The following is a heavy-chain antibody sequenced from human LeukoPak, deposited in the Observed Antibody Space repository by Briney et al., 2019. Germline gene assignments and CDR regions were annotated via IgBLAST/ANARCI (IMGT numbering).Heavy chain of an antibody. CDR2: ISGSGGST. CDR1: GFTFSSYA. Sequence: TGGSLRLSCAASGFTFSSYAMSWVRQAPGKGLEWVSAISGSGGSTYYADSVKGRFTISRDNSKNTLYLQMNSLRAEDTAVYYCAKAPSGSYSFDPWGQGTLVTVSS. D-gene: IGHD1-26*01. V-gene: IGHV3-23*01. J-gene: IGHJ5*02. CDR3: AKAPSGSYSFDP.